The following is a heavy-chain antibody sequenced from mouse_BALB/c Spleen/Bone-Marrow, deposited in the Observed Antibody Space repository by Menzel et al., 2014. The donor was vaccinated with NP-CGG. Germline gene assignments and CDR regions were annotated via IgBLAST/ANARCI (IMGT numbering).Heavy chain of an antibody. D-gene: IGHD1-1*01. CDR2: ISYSGST. J-gene: IGHJ2*01. CDR1: GYSITSDYS. V-gene: IGHV3-2*02. Sequence: EVQRVESGPGLVKPSQSLSLTCTVTGYSITSDYSCNLIRQFPGNKLAWMGYISYSGSTSYNPSLKSRISITRDTSKNQFFLQLNSVTTEDTATYYCVRGAYYGTGYFDYWGQGTTLTVSS. CDR3: VRGAYYGTGYFDY.